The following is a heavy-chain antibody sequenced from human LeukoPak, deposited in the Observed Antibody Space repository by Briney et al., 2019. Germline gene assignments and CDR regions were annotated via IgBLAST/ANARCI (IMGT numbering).Heavy chain of an antibody. J-gene: IGHJ4*02. V-gene: IGHV4-4*02. CDR1: GGSISSSNW. CDR2: IYHSGST. D-gene: IGHD3-16*01. CDR3: ARGLPEVVWGSYHE. Sequence: PSETLSLTCAVSGGSISSSNWWSWVRQPPGKGLEWIGEIYHSGSTNYNPSLKSRVTISVDKSKNQFSLKLSSVTAADTAVYYCARGLPEVVWGSYHEWGQGTLVTVSS.